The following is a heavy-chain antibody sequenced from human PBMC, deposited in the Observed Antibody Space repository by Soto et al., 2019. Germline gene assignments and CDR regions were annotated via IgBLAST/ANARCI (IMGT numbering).Heavy chain of an antibody. D-gene: IGHD6-19*01. J-gene: IGHJ6*02. CDR3: ARQGSGSEYPQYFYYGMDV. CDR2: INPNSGVA. Sequence: QVQLVQSGAEVEKPGASVRASCKTSGYTFTAYYIHWVRQAPGQGLEWMGWINPNSGVANYARNFQGRVTMTRDTSISTVYMELNKMRSEDTTIYYCARQGSGSEYPQYFYYGMDVWGQGTTVAASS. V-gene: IGHV1-2*02. CDR1: GYTFTAYY.